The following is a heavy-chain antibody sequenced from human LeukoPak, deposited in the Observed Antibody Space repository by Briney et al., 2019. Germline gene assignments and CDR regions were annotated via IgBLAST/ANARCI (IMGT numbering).Heavy chain of an antibody. CDR2: ISTSGSTI. D-gene: IGHD3-9*01. CDR3: ARRLLTGYYEF. V-gene: IGHV3-11*04. Sequence: GGSLRLSCAASEFFFSDYYMSRIRQAPGKGLEWVSYISTSGSTIYYADSVKGRFTISRDNAKNSLYLQMNSLRAEDTAVYYCARRLLTGYYEFWGQGTLVTVSS. CDR1: EFFFSDYY. J-gene: IGHJ4*02.